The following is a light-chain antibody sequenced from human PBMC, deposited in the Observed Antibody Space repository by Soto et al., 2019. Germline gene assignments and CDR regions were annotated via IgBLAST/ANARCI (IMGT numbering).Light chain of an antibody. J-gene: IGKJ4*01. CDR1: QTVRNN. Sequence: QSPGTRSLSKEERATLSCRASQTVRNNYLAWYQQKPGQAPRLLIYGASTMATGIPARFSGSGSGTEFTLTISSFQSEDFTVYYCQHYNNWVGTFGGGTKVDIK. CDR3: QHYNNWVGT. CDR2: GAS. V-gene: IGKV3-15*01.